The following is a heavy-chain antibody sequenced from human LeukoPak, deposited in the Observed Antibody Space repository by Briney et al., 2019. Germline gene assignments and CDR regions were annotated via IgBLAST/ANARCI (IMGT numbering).Heavy chain of an antibody. J-gene: IGHJ3*02. D-gene: IGHD3-22*01. CDR2: ISAYNGDT. Sequence: ASVKVSCKASGYTFTSYGISWVRQAPGQGLEWMGWISAYNGDTNYAQKFQGRVTITADNSTSTAYMELSSLGSEDTAVDYYARKYRGIKVLYCDSSGYLSPGDIWGQGTMVTVSS. V-gene: IGHV1-18*01. CDR1: GYTFTSYG. CDR3: ARKYRGIKVLYCDSSGYLSPGDI.